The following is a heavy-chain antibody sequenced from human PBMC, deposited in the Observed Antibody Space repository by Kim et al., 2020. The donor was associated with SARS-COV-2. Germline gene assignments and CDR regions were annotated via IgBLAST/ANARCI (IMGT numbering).Heavy chain of an antibody. Sequence: RFTISRDNAKNTLYLQMNSLRAEDTAVYYCAREVRAAAGEYYYYYYGMDVWGQGTTVTVSS. D-gene: IGHD6-13*01. J-gene: IGHJ6*02. CDR3: AREVRAAAGEYYYYYYGMDV. V-gene: IGHV3-30*01.